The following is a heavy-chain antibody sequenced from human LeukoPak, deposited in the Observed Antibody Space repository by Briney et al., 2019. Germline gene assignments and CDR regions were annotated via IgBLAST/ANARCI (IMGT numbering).Heavy chain of an antibody. CDR1: GGPISRYY. CDR3: ARLHSYSGSHDY. J-gene: IGHJ4*02. Sequence: SDPLSLTCTVSGGPISRYYWSWIRDPRGKALEWIGYIYTSGSTNYNPSLKSRVTISVDTSKNQFSLKLSSVTAADTAVYYCARLHSYSGSHDYWGQGTLVTVSS. D-gene: IGHD1-26*01. V-gene: IGHV4-4*09. CDR2: IYTSGST.